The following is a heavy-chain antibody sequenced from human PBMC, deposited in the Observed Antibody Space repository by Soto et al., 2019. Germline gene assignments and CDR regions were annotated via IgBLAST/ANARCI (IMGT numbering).Heavy chain of an antibody. J-gene: IGHJ3*02. D-gene: IGHD1-26*01. V-gene: IGHV3-48*02. CDR2: ISSSSSTI. Sequence: EVQLVESGGGLVQPGGSLRLSCAASGFTFSSYSMNWVRQAPGKGLEWVSYISSSSSTIYYADSVKGRFTISRDNAKNSLYLQMNSLRDEDTAVYYCARDSLERSYGSHDAFDIWGQGTMVTVSS. CDR3: ARDSLERSYGSHDAFDI. CDR1: GFTFSSYS.